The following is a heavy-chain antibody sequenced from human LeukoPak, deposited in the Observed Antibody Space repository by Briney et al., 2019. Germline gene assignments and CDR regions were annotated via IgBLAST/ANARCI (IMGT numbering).Heavy chain of an antibody. CDR3: AKCGGSSSGWSLPTFDY. D-gene: IGHD6-19*01. CDR2: IWHDGSHK. Sequence: GRSLRLSCAASGFAFNTYAMHWVRQAPGQGLEWVALIWHDGSHKFYSNSVRGQFTISRDNSKNTVSLQMNSLRAEDTAVYYCAKCGGSSSGWSLPTFDYWGQGTLVTVSS. CDR1: GFAFNTYA. V-gene: IGHV3-33*06. J-gene: IGHJ4*02.